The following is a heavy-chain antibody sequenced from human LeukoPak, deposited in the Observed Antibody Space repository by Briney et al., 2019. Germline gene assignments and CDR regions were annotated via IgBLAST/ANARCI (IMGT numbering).Heavy chain of an antibody. CDR2: ISSTSSYI. CDR1: GFTFSSYS. Sequence: PGGSLRLSCAASGFTFSSYSMNWVRQAPGKGLEWVSYISSTSSYIYYADSVKGRFTISRDNAKNSLYLQMNSLRAEDTAVYYCARVYSSSWYSGAYFDYWGQGTLVTVSS. V-gene: IGHV3-21*01. J-gene: IGHJ4*02. D-gene: IGHD6-13*01. CDR3: ARVYSSSWYSGAYFDY.